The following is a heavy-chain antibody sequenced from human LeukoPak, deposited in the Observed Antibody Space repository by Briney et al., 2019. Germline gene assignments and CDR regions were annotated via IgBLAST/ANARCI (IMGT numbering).Heavy chain of an antibody. V-gene: IGHV5-51*01. CDR1: GYTFTNYW. CDR2: IYAGDSDT. D-gene: IGHD3-22*01. J-gene: IGHJ4*02. Sequence: GESLKISCKGSGYTFTNYWIAWVRQMPGKGLVWMGIIYAGDSDTRYSPSFQGQVTISADRSISTAYLQWSSLKASDTAMYYCARRVDSGFSFDFWGQGTLVTVSS. CDR3: ARRVDSGFSFDF.